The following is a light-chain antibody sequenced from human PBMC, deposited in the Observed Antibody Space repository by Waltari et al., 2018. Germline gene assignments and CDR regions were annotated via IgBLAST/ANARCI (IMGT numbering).Light chain of an antibody. CDR1: SSDVGGYNY. CDR2: GVS. Sequence: QSALTQPASVSGSPGQWITISCNGTSSDVGGYNYVSWYQKHLGKAPKRMIYGVSNRPSGVSARFSCSKSGNTASLTISGLQAEDEADYYCSSYASSTTRVFGSGTKVTVL. J-gene: IGLJ1*01. V-gene: IGLV2-14*01. CDR3: SSYASSTTRV.